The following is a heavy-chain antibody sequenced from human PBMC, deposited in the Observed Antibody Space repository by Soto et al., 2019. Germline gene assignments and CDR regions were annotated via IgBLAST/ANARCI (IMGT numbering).Heavy chain of an antibody. CDR2: ISYDGSNK. D-gene: IGHD3-3*01. Sequence: GGSLRLSCGGSGFTFSNYGMHWVRQAPGKGLEWVALISYDGSNKYYADSVKGRFTISRDNTKNTLHLQMNSLRPEDTAVYYCAKGGGDFWNIDYWGQGTLVTVSS. CDR1: GFTFSNYG. V-gene: IGHV3-30*18. CDR3: AKGGGDFWNIDY. J-gene: IGHJ4*02.